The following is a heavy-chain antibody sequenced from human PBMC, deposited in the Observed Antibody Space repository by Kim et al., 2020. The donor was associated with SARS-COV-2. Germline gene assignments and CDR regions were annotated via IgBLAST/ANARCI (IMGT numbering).Heavy chain of an antibody. CDR1: GDSVSSNSAA. Sequence: SQTLSLTCAISGDSVSSNSAAWHWIRQSPSRGLEWLGRTYYRSQWKNDYAASVRSRITINPDTSKNQFSLQLNSVTPEDTAVYYCARGGYASVWYWGQGTLVTVSS. CDR2: TYYRSQWKN. V-gene: IGHV6-1*01. D-gene: IGHD2-2*01. CDR3: ARGGYASVWY. J-gene: IGHJ4*02.